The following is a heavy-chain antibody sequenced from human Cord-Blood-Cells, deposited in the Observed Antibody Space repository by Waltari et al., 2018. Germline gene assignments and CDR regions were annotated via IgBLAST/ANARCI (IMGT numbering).Heavy chain of an antibody. CDR2: IIPIFGTA. Sequence: QVQLVRSGAEVKKPGSSVQVSCKASGGTLSSYAISWVAQAPGQGLEWMGGIIPIFGTANYAQKFQGRVTITAEKSTSTAYMELSSLRSEDTAVYYCARGRYFDWLLFDYWGQGTLVTVSS. V-gene: IGHV1-69*06. CDR3: ARGRYFDWLLFDY. J-gene: IGHJ4*02. D-gene: IGHD3-9*01. CDR1: GGTLSSYA.